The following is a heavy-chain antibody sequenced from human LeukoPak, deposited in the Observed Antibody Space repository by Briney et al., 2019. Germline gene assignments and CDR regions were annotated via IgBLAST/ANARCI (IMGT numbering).Heavy chain of an antibody. CDR3: ARDSSNGSYYLDY. CDR2: IYSDGST. CDR1: GFTVSSDY. D-gene: IGHD2-8*01. V-gene: IGHV3-66*01. J-gene: IGHJ4*02. Sequence: GGSLRLSCAASGFTVSSDYMSWVREAPGERLKWVSVIYSDGSTYYADSVKGGFTISRDNSKNTLYLQMNSLRAEDTAVYYCARDSSNGSYYLDYWGQGTLVTVSS.